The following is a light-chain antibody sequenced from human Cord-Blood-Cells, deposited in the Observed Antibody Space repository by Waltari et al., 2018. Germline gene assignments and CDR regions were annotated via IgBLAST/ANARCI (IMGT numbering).Light chain of an antibody. CDR2: YKSDSDK. J-gene: IGLJ2*01. CDR1: SGINVGTYR. CDR3: MIWNSSVVV. Sequence: QAVLTQPSSLSASPGASASLTCTLRSGINVGTYRIYWYQQKPGSPPQYLLRYKSDSDKQQGSGVPSRFSGSKDASANAGILLISGLQSEDEADYYCMIWNSSVVVFGGGTKLTVL. V-gene: IGLV5-45*02.